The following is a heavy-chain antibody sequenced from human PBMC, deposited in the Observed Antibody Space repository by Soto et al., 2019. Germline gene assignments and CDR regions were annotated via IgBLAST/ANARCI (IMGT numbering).Heavy chain of an antibody. D-gene: IGHD2-15*01. CDR1: GFTFSSYA. J-gene: IGHJ6*02. CDR3: AKHLGYCSGVSCYFTSLYGMDV. V-gene: IGHV3-23*01. Sequence: GGSLRLSCAASGFTFSSYAMTWVRQAPGKGLEWVSSLSGSGGNTYYADSVKGRFTISRDNSKNTLFLQMNSLRAEDTAVYYCAKHLGYCSGVSCYFTSLYGMDVWGQGTTVTVSS. CDR2: LSGSGGNT.